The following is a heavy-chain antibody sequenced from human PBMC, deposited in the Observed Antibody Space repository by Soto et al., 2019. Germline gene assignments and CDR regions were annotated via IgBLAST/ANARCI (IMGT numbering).Heavy chain of an antibody. CDR2: ISAYNGNT. Sequence: ASVKVSCKASGYTFTSYGISWVRQAPGQGLEWMGWISAYNGNTNYAQKLQGRVTMTTDTSTSTAYMELRSLRSDDTAVYYCARDLPDIVVVPAAPWFDPWGQGTLVTVSS. D-gene: IGHD2-2*01. V-gene: IGHV1-18*01. J-gene: IGHJ5*02. CDR3: ARDLPDIVVVPAAPWFDP. CDR1: GYTFTSYG.